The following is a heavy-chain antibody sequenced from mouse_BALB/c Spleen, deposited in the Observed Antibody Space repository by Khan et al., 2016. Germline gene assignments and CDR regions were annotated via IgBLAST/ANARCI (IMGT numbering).Heavy chain of an antibody. CDR1: GFNFKDTY. CDR2: IDPANGNT. Sequence: VQLQQSGAELVKPGASVKLSCTASGFNFKDTYMHWVKQRPEQGLEWIGKIDPANGNTRYDPKFQGKASITADTSSNTAYLQLSSLTYEDTAVYYCARRTLTPRYVDVWGAGTTVTVSS. V-gene: IGHV14-3*02. J-gene: IGHJ1*01. CDR3: ARRTLTPRYVDV.